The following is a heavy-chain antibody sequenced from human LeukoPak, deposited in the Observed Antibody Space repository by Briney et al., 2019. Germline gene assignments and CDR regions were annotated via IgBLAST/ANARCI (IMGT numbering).Heavy chain of an antibody. D-gene: IGHD6-19*01. CDR3: ARSIAVARSRYFDL. CDR1: GGSFSGYY. Sequence: SETLSLTCAVYGGSFSGYYWSWIRQPPGKGLEWIGEINHSGSTNYNPSLKSRVTISVDTSKDQFSLKLSSVTAADTAVYYCARSIAVARSRYFDLWGRGTLVTVSS. CDR2: INHSGST. J-gene: IGHJ2*01. V-gene: IGHV4-34*01.